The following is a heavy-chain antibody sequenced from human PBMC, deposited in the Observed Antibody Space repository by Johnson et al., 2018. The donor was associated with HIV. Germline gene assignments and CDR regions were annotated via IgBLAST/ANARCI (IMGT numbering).Heavy chain of an antibody. D-gene: IGHD5-12*01. Sequence: VQLVESGGGLVQPGGSLRLSCAASGFTFSSYEMNWVRQAPGKGLEWVSYISNSGSTIYYVDSVKGRFTISRDNVQNSLSLQMNSLRPEDTAVYYCARGRFPEYIDIASGAFDIWGQGTMVTVSS. V-gene: IGHV3-48*03. CDR2: ISNSGSTI. CDR1: GFTFSSYE. CDR3: ARGRFPEYIDIASGAFDI. J-gene: IGHJ3*02.